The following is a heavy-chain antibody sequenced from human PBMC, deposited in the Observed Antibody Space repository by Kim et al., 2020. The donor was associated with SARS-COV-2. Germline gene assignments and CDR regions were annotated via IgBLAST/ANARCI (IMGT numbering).Heavy chain of an antibody. V-gene: IGHV3-72*01. CDR1: GFTFSDYY. CDR3: TRGGSGSSKEYFQF. J-gene: IGHJ1*01. D-gene: IGHD3-10*01. Sequence: GGSLRLSCAASGFTFSDYYMDWVRQAPGKGLEWVGRSRDKTNRYTTEYAASVRGRFIISRDDSRNSLYLQMNILKTEDTAVYYCTRGGSGSSKEYFQFWGQGTLAIVSS. CDR2: SRDKTNRYTT.